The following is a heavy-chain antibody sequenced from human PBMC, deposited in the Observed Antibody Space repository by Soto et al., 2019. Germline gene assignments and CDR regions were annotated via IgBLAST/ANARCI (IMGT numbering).Heavy chain of an antibody. CDR1: GYTFTSYG. CDR3: ARDMGQWLEGPRYYFDY. CDR2: ISAYNGNT. Sequence: QVQLVQSGAEVKKPGASVKVSCKASGYTFTSYGISWVRQAPGQGLEGMGWISAYNGNTNYAQKLQGRVTMTTDTSTSTAYMEVRSLRSDDTAVYYCARDMGQWLEGPRYYFDYWGQGTLVTVSS. J-gene: IGHJ4*02. D-gene: IGHD6-19*01. V-gene: IGHV1-18*01.